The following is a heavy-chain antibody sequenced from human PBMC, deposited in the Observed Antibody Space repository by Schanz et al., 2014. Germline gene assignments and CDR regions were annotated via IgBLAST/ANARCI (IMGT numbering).Heavy chain of an antibody. D-gene: IGHD5-12*01. V-gene: IGHV4-31*03. J-gene: IGHJ4*02. Sequence: QVQLQESGPGLVKPSQTLSLTCTVSGGSVNSGVYYWNWIRQHPGKGLEWIGYIYYSGNTYYNPSLRGRVSMSLDTSKNQFSLKLGSVSAADTAVYYCARVRVGDGYIFEYWGQGTLVTVSS. CDR2: IYYSGNT. CDR3: ARVRVGDGYIFEY. CDR1: GGSVNSGVYY.